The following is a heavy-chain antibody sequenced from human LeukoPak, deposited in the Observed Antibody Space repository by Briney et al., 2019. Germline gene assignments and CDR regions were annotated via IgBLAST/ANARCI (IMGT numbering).Heavy chain of an antibody. J-gene: IGHJ4*02. D-gene: IGHD6-13*01. CDR3: ARDNPIAAADDY. CDR1: GFTFSSYS. V-gene: IGHV3-21*01. CDR2: ISSSSSYI. Sequence: PGGSLRLSCAASGFTFSSYSMNWVRQAPGKGLEWVSSISSSSSYIYYADSVKGRFAISRDNAKNSLYLQMNSLRAEDTAVYYCARDNPIAAADDYWGQGTLVTVSS.